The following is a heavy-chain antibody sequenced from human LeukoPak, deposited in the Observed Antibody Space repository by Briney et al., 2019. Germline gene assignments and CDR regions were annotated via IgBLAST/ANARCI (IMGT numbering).Heavy chain of an antibody. V-gene: IGHV3-7*01. CDR2: IKQDGSEK. Sequence: PGGSLRLSCAASAFTISSYWMGWVRQTPGKGLEWVANIKQDGSEKYYVDSVKGRFSISRDNVKNALYLQMNSLRVDDTGIYYCVRGAYYYAYWGQGALVTVSS. J-gene: IGHJ4*02. CDR1: AFTISSYW. CDR3: VRGAYYYAY. D-gene: IGHD3-10*01.